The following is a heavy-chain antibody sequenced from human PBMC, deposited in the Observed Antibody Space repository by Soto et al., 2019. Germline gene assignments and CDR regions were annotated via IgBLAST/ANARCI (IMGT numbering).Heavy chain of an antibody. V-gene: IGHV3-23*01. CDR1: GFTFSSYA. D-gene: IGHD3-10*01. CDR3: ARDLSGGSYNYYSGRDV. CDR2: VSGSGSPT. J-gene: IGHJ6*02. Sequence: PGGSLRLSCAASGFTFSSYAMTWVRQAPGRGLEWVSAVSGSGSPTYYADFVKGRFTISRDNSKNTLYLQMNSLKADDTAVYFWARDLSGGSYNYYSGRDVWGQGTTVTVSS.